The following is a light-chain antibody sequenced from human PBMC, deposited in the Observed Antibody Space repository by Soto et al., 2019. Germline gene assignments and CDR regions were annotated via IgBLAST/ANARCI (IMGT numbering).Light chain of an antibody. J-gene: IGLJ1*01. V-gene: IGLV1-40*01. CDR3: QSYDSSLSGYV. CDR1: SSNIGAGYD. CDR2: GNS. Sequence: QAGLTEPPSVSGAPGQRVTISSTGSSSNIGAGYDVHWYQQLPGTAPKLLIYGNSNRPSGVPDRFSGSKSGTSASLAITGLQAEDEADYYCQSYDSSLSGYVFGTGTKVTVL.